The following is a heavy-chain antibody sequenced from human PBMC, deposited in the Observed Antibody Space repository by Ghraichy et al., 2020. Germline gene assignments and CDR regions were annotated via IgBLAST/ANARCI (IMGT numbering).Heavy chain of an antibody. CDR3: ARDTPLGHYDFWSGYYKIPPENYYYGMDV. J-gene: IGHJ6*02. V-gene: IGHV1-69*04. CDR1: GGTFSSYT. Sequence: SVKVSCKASGGTFSSYTISWVRQAPGQGLEWMGRIIPILGIANYAQKFQGRVTITADKSTSTAYMELSSLRSEDTAVYYCARDTPLGHYDFWSGYYKIPPENYYYGMDVWGQGTTVTVSS. CDR2: IIPILGIA. D-gene: IGHD3-3*01.